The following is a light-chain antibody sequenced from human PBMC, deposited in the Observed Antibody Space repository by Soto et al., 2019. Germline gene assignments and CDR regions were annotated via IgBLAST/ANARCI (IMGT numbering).Light chain of an antibody. V-gene: IGKV3-20*01. CDR3: QQYGSSPMT. CDR2: GAS. J-gene: IGKJ1*01. CDR1: QSVSSSY. Sequence: VLTQSPGTLSLSQGERATLSCRASQSVSSSYLAWYQQKPGQAPRLLIYGASSRATGIPDRFSGSGSGTDFTLTISRLEPEDFAVYYCQQYGSSPMTFGQGTKVDIK.